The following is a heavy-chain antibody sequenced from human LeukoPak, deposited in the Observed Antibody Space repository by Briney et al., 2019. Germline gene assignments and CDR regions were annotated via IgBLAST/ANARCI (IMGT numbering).Heavy chain of an antibody. D-gene: IGHD4-17*01. V-gene: IGHV1-46*01. CDR2: INPSGGST. J-gene: IGHJ4*02. CDR1: GDTFTSYY. Sequence: ASVKVSCKASGDTFTSYYMHWVRQAPGQGLEWVGIINPSGGSTSYAQKFQGRVTMTRDTSTSTVYMELSSLRSEDTAVYYCARGFPTTVTIDYWGQGTLVTVSS. CDR3: ARGFPTTVTIDY.